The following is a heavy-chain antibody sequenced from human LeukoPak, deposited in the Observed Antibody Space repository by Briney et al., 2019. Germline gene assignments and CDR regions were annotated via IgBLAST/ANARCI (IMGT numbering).Heavy chain of an antibody. D-gene: IGHD5-24*01. V-gene: IGHV3-48*02. CDR3: ARDYNCAFDY. Sequence: GRSLRLSCAASGCTFSYYSMNWVRQAPGKGLEWVSYISGPGSPIDYADSVKGRFTISRDNAKNSLFLQMDSLRDEDTAVYYCARDYNCAFDYWGQGTPVTVSS. CDR2: ISGPGSPI. CDR1: GCTFSYYS. J-gene: IGHJ4*02.